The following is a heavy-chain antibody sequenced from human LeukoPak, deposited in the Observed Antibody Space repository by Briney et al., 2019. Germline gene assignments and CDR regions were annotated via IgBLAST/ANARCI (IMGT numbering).Heavy chain of an antibody. J-gene: IGHJ4*02. CDR1: GYTLTELS. CDR3: ATVGPGQYYDILTAYPNY. V-gene: IGHV1-24*01. Sequence: ASVKVSCKVSGYTLTELSMYWVRQAPGKGLEWMGGFDPEDGETIYAQKFQGRVTMTEDTSTDTAYMELSSLRSEDTAVYYCATVGPGQYYDILTAYPNYWGQGTLVTVSS. D-gene: IGHD3-9*01. CDR2: FDPEDGET.